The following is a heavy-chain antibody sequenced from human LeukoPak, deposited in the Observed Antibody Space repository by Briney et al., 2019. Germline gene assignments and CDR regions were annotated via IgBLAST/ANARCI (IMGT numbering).Heavy chain of an antibody. Sequence: GGSLRLSCAASGFTYSSYEMNGVRQAPGKGWEWGSYISSSGSTIYYADSVKGRFTISRDNAKNSLYLQMNSLRAEDTAVYYCARAAAEAAGTRNAFDIWGQGTMVTVSS. V-gene: IGHV3-48*03. CDR1: GFTYSSYE. D-gene: IGHD6-19*01. CDR2: ISSSGSTI. CDR3: ARAAAEAAGTRNAFDI. J-gene: IGHJ3*02.